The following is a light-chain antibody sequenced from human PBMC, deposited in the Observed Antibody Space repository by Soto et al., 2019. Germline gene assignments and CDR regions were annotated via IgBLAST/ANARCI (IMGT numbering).Light chain of an antibody. CDR2: EVS. CDR1: SSDVGAYDY. CDR3: GSYTNNTTPFV. Sequence: QSVLTQPASVSGSPGQSITISCTGTSSDVGAYDYVSWYQQSPGKAPKLMISEVSNRPSGVSNRFSGSKSGNTASLTISGLQAEDEADYYCGSYTNNTTPFVFGTGTKLTVL. J-gene: IGLJ1*01. V-gene: IGLV2-14*01.